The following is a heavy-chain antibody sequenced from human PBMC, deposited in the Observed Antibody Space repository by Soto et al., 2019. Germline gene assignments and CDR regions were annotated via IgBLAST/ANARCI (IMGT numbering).Heavy chain of an antibody. J-gene: IGHJ3*02. CDR2: ISWNSGSI. Sequence: EVQLVESGGGLVQPGRSLRLSCAASGFTFDDYAMHWVRQAPGKGLEWVSGISWNSGSIGYADSVKGRFTISRDNAKNSLYLQMISLRAEDTALYYCAKFASIWGSYRYDAFDIWGQGTMVTVSS. D-gene: IGHD3-16*02. CDR3: AKFASIWGSYRYDAFDI. V-gene: IGHV3-9*01. CDR1: GFTFDDYA.